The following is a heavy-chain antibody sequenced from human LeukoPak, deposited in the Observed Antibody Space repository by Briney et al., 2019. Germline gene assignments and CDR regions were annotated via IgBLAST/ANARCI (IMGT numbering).Heavy chain of an antibody. CDR2: ISYDGSNK. J-gene: IGHJ4*02. CDR1: GFTFSSYG. CDR3: ARDRMVGATAFDY. V-gene: IGHV3-30*19. D-gene: IGHD1-26*01. Sequence: GRSLRLSCAASGFTFSSYGMHWVRQAPGKGLEWVAVISYDGSNKYYADSVKGRFTISRDNSKNTLYLQMNSLRAEDTAVYYCARDRMVGATAFDYWGQGTLVTVSS.